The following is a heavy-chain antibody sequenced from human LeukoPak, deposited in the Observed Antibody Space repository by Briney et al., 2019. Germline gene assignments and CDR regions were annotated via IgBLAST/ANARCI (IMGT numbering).Heavy chain of an antibody. CDR1: GASISSGSYF. Sequence: SETLSLTCTVSGASISSGSYFWSWIRQPAGKGLEWIGRIYTSGSTNYNPSLKSRVTISVDTSKNQFSLKLRSVTAADTAVYYCARALCISGICEWFDPWGQGTLVTVSS. V-gene: IGHV4-61*02. J-gene: IGHJ5*02. D-gene: IGHD2-8*01. CDR2: IYTSGST. CDR3: ARALCISGICEWFDP.